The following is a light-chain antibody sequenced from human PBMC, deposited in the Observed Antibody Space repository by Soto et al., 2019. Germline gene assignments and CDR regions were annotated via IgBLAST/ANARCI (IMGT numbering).Light chain of an antibody. CDR2: SNN. CDR3: AAWDDSLNGYYV. CDR1: SSNIGSNT. Sequence: QSVLTQPPSASGTPGQRVTISCSGSSSNIGSNTVNWYQRLPGTAPKLLIYSNNQRPSGVPDRFSGFKSGTSASLAISGLQSEDEADYYCAAWDDSLNGYYVFGTGTKVTVL. V-gene: IGLV1-44*01. J-gene: IGLJ1*01.